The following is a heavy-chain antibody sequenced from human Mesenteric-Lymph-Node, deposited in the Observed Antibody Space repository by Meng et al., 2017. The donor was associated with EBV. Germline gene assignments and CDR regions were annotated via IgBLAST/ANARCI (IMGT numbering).Heavy chain of an antibody. CDR3: ARGADRGANLGY. V-gene: IGHV4-39*07. CDR2: IYYSGST. CDR1: GGSISSSSYY. J-gene: IGHJ4*02. Sequence: LHLQQSGPGLVKPSETLSLTCTFSGGSISSSSYYWGWIRQPPGKGLEWIVSIYYSGSTYYNPSLKSRVTISVDTSKNQFSLKLKSVTATDTAVYYCARGADRGANLGYWGQGTLVTVSS. D-gene: IGHD3-10*01.